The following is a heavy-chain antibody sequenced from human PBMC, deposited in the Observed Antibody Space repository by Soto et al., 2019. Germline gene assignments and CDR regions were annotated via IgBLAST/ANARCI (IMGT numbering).Heavy chain of an antibody. J-gene: IGHJ6*02. CDR1: GYSFTSYW. CDR2: IYPGDSET. Sequence: DSLTISCKGFGYSFTSYWIGLVRQKPGKGLEWMGIIYPGDSETRYSPSFQGQVTISADKSISTAYLQWSSLKASDTAIYYCARQLLGFCSSPSCLNFYYYGMDVWGLGTTVTVSS. D-gene: IGHD2-2*01. CDR3: ARQLLGFCSSPSCLNFYYYGMDV. V-gene: IGHV5-51*01.